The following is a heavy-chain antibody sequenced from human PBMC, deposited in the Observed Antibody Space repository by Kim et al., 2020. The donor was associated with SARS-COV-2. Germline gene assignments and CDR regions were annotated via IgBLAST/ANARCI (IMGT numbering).Heavy chain of an antibody. CDR3: ARDRGSSCSGGSCYGLLTSPFDY. J-gene: IGHJ4*02. V-gene: IGHV1-69*13. CDR2: IIPIFGTA. Sequence: SVKVSCKASGGTFSSYAISWVRQAPGQGLEWMGGIIPIFGTANYAQKFQGRVTITADESTSTAYMELSSLRSEDTAVYYCARDRGSSCSGGSCYGLLTSPFDYWGQGTLVTVSS. D-gene: IGHD2-15*01. CDR1: GGTFSSYA.